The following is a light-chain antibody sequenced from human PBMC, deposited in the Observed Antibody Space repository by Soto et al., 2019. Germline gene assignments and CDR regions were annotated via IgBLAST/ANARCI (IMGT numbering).Light chain of an antibody. CDR2: DAS. V-gene: IGKV3-11*01. J-gene: IGKJ3*01. Sequence: EIVLTQSPATLSLSPGERATLSCRASQSVSSYLAWYQQKPGQAPRLLIYDASNRATGIPARFSGSGSGTDFTLTISSLEPEDFAAYYCQQRSNWQITFGPGTKVDIK. CDR1: QSVSSY. CDR3: QQRSNWQIT.